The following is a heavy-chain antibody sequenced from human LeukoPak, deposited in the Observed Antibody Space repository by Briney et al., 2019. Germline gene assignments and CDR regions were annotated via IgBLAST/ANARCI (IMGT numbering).Heavy chain of an antibody. D-gene: IGHD3-16*01. J-gene: IGHJ4*02. CDR1: GFTFRSLG. V-gene: IGHV3-33*01. Sequence: GRSLRLSRAAAGFTFRSLGLQWVRQAPGKGLEWVAVIWYDGSNKYYADSVKGRFTISRDNSKNMLFLQMNSLTVEDTAVYYCARWGVGKIFDYWGQGTLLTVSS. CDR2: IWYDGSNK. CDR3: ARWGVGKIFDY.